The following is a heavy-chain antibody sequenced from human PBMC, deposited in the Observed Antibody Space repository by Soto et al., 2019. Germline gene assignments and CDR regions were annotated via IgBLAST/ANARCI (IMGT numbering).Heavy chain of an antibody. Sequence: SETLSLTCTVSGGSISSGGYYWSWIRQHPGKGLEWIGYIYYSGSTYYNPSLKSRVTISVDTSKNQFSLKLSSVTAADTAVYYCARLYSGYANWFDPWGQGTLVTVSS. V-gene: IGHV4-31*03. D-gene: IGHD5-12*01. J-gene: IGHJ5*02. CDR1: GGSISSGGYY. CDR3: ARLYSGYANWFDP. CDR2: IYYSGST.